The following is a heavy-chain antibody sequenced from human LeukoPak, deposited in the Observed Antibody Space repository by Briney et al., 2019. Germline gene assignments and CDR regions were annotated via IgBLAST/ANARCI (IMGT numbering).Heavy chain of an antibody. D-gene: IGHD2-15*01. J-gene: IGHJ4*02. Sequence: PSETLSLTCTVSGGSISSYYWSWIRQPAGKGLEWIGRIYSSGSSVYNPSLKSRASMALDTSKKQFSLKVTSVTAADTAVYYCAREDGGYSRVDYWGQGTLVTVSS. CDR3: AREDGGYSRVDY. CDR1: GGSISSYY. CDR2: IYSSGSS. V-gene: IGHV4-4*07.